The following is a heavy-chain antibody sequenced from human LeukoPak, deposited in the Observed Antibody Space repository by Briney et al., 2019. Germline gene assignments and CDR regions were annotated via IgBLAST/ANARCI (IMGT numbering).Heavy chain of an antibody. J-gene: IGHJ4*02. V-gene: IGHV3-11*04. D-gene: IGHD3-22*01. CDR1: GLSISDNY. CDR2: ISYGGRIV. Sequence: GGSLRLSCEASGLSISDNYMSWIRQAPGKGLEWVSYISYGGRIVYSADSVKGRFTTSRDNAKNSVYLQMNSLRAEDTAVYYCARDRGYDSSGYYRDYFDYWGQGTPVTVSS. CDR3: ARDRGYDSSGYYRDYFDY.